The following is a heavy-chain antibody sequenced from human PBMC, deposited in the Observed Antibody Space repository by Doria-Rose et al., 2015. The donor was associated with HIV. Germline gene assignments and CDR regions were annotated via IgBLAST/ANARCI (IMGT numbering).Heavy chain of an antibody. CDR2: SKNKVKSYTT. CDR1: FSDHY. CDR3: ATWISGSYNY. V-gene: IGHV3-72*01. J-gene: IGHJ4*02. Sequence: FSDHYMDWVRQAPGKGLEWVGRSKNKVKSYTTEYAASVKGRFTISRDGSENSLYLQMNSLKTEDTAVYHCATWISGSYNYWGQGTLVT. D-gene: IGHD1-26*01.